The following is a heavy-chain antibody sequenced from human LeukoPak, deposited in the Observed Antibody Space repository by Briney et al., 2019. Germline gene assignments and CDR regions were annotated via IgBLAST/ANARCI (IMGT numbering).Heavy chain of an antibody. J-gene: IGHJ4*02. Sequence: PSETLSLTCAVYGGSFSGYYWSWIRQPPGKGLEWIGEINHSGSTNYNPSLKSRVTISVDTSKNQFSLKLSSVTAADTAVYYCARLRTHDYGDYEGYFDYWGQGTLVTVSS. D-gene: IGHD4-17*01. CDR3: ARLRTHDYGDYEGYFDY. V-gene: IGHV4-34*01. CDR2: INHSGST. CDR1: GGSFSGYY.